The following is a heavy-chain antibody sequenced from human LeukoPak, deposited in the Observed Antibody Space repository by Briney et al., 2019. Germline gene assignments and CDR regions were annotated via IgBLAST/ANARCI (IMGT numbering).Heavy chain of an antibody. CDR3: TRHNSGSGFDS. V-gene: IGHV3-30*02. D-gene: IGHD3-10*01. Sequence: GGSLRLSCAASAFTLSNYGMHWVRQAPGKGLEWVAFIRNDGSYKYHADSVKGRFTISRDNSKNTLYLQMNSLRAGDTALYYCTRHNSGSGFDSWGQGTLVTVSS. CDR2: IRNDGSYK. J-gene: IGHJ5*01. CDR1: AFTLSNYG.